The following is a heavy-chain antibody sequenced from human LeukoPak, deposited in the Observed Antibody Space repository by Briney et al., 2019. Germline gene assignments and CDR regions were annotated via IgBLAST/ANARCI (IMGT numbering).Heavy chain of an antibody. V-gene: IGHV1-46*01. CDR2: INLSGGTT. CDR3: ARGPMGSSWYNWFDP. D-gene: IGHD6-13*01. Sequence: VASVKVSCKASGYTFTSYFMHWVRQAPGQGLEWMGIINLSGGTTAYAQKFQGRVTMTRDTSTGTVYMELSSLRSEDTAVYYCARGPMGSSWYNWFDPWGQGTLVTVSS. J-gene: IGHJ5*02. CDR1: GYTFTSYF.